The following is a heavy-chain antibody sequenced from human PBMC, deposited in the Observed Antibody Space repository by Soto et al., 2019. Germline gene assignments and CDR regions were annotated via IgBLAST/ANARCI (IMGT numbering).Heavy chain of an antibody. D-gene: IGHD2-2*01. CDR3: ARDVGPVVPAAMDDY. CDR2: ISSSSSYI. V-gene: IGHV3-21*01. Sequence: EVQLVESGGGLVQPGGSLRLSCAASGFTFSSYSMNWVRQAPGKGLEWVSSISSSSSYIYYADSVKGRFTISRDNAKNSLYLQMNSLRAEDTAVYYCARDVGPVVPAAMDDYWGQGTLVTVSS. CDR1: GFTFSSYS. J-gene: IGHJ4*02.